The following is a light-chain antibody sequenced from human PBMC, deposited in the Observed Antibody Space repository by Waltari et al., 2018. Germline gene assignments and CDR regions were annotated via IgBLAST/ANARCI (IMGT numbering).Light chain of an antibody. CDR1: QDIRTY. CDR3: QQYDNLPTT. J-gene: IGKJ5*01. V-gene: IGKV1-33*01. CDR2: DAF. Sequence: DIQMTQSPSSLSASVGDRVTITCQPSQDIRTYLNWYQQRPGSAPKLLIFDAFNLEKGVPRRFSGSGSGTHFSFTINSLQPEDIATYYCQQYDNLPTTFGQGTRLDMK.